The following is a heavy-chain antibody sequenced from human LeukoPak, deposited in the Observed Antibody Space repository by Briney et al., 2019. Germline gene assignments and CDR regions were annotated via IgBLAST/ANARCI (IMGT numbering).Heavy chain of an antibody. V-gene: IGHV4-39*07. CDR3: ARNPISAAGTRRGDWFDP. CDR2: IYTSGNT. CDR1: GGSISSSSYY. J-gene: IGHJ5*02. Sequence: SETLSLTCTVSGGSISSSSYYWGWIRQPPGKGLEWIGRIYTSGNTNYNPSLKSRVTMSVDTSKNQFSLKLSSVTAADTAVYYCARNPISAAGTRRGDWFDPWGQGTLVTVSS. D-gene: IGHD6-13*01.